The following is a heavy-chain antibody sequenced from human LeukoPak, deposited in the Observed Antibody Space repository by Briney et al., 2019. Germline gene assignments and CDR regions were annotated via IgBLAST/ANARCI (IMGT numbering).Heavy chain of an antibody. CDR3: ARSSGLGIFGVVILIDAFDI. CDR2: ISAYNGNT. D-gene: IGHD3-3*01. CDR1: GYTFTSYG. J-gene: IGHJ3*02. V-gene: IGHV1-18*01. Sequence: ASVKVFCKASGYTFTSYGISWVRQAPGQGLEWMGWISAYNGNTNYAQKLQGRVTMTTDTSISTAYMELSRLRSDDTAVYYCARSSGLGIFGVVILIDAFDIWGQGTMVTVSS.